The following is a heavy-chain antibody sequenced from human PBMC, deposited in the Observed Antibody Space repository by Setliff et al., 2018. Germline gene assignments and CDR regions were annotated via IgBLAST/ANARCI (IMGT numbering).Heavy chain of an antibody. CDR3: AREQQLVLDPTFDY. CDR1: GFTLSSYS. D-gene: IGHD6-13*01. J-gene: IGHJ4*02. CDR2: ISSSSSYI. V-gene: IGHV3-21*01. Sequence: GGSLRLSCAASGFTLSSYSMNWVRQAPGKGLEWVSSISSSSSYIYYADSVKGRFTISRDNAKNSLYLQMNSLRAEDTAVYYCAREQQLVLDPTFDYWGQGTLVTVSS.